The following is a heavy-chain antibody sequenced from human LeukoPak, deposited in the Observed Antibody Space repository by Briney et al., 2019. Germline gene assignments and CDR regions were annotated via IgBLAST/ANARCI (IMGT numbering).Heavy chain of an antibody. Sequence: GGSLSLSCAASGFTFSVYAMSCVPGAPGKGLEGGSAISGSGGSTYYADSLEGRFTISRDNSKNTLYLQMNSPRAEDKAVYYCAKEESADIHYFDYWGQGTLVTVSS. CDR1: GFTFSVYA. V-gene: IGHV3-23*01. J-gene: IGHJ4*02. D-gene: IGHD2-2*02. CDR2: ISGSGGST. CDR3: AKEESADIHYFDY.